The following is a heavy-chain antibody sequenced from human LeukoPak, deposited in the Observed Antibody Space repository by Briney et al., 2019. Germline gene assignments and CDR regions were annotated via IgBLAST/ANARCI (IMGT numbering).Heavy chain of an antibody. CDR3: ARLSGSPWY. D-gene: IGHD1-26*01. CDR2: IYYSGST. Sequence: PSGTLSLTCTVSVGTLSSYFWSWLRQPPGKGLEWVGYIYYSGSTNYIPSHMSRVTISVDTSKSQFFLKLSSVTAADTAVYYCARLSGSPWYWGQGTLVTVSS. J-gene: IGHJ4*02. CDR1: VGTLSSYF. V-gene: IGHV4-59*01.